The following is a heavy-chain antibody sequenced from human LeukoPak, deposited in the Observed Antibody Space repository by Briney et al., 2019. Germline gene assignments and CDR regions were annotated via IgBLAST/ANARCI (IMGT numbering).Heavy chain of an antibody. J-gene: IGHJ4*02. CDR1: GFTFSPVW. CDR2: IINDGSYT. CDR3: STELRWELPFFDY. V-gene: IGHV3-74*01. Sequence: GGSLRLSCAASGFTFSPVWMHWVRQAPGKGLMWVSHIINDGSYTTYADSVKGRFTISRDNAKNTLYLQMNSLKTEDTAVYYCSTELRWELPFFDYWGQGTLVTVSS. D-gene: IGHD4-23*01.